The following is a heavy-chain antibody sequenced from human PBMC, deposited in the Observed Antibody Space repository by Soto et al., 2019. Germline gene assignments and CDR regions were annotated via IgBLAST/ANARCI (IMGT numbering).Heavy chain of an antibody. D-gene: IGHD3-10*01. J-gene: IGHJ6*02. CDR3: ARGLRVYRGRYYYGMDV. Sequence: SETLSLTCAVYGGSFSGYYWSWIRQPPGKGLEWIGEINHSGSTNYNPSLKSRVTISVDTSKNQFSLKLSSVTAADTAVYYCARGLRVYRGRYYYGMDVWGQGTTVTVSS. CDR1: GGSFSGYY. CDR2: INHSGST. V-gene: IGHV4-34*01.